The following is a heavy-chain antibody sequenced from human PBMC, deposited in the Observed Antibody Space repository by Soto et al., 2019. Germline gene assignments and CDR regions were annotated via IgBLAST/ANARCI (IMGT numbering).Heavy chain of an antibody. D-gene: IGHD5-12*01. V-gene: IGHV4-34*01. CDR3: ARGQEGIVATH. CDR2: VKDGGST. J-gene: IGHJ4*02. CDR1: GGSLTGYY. Sequence: QVQLQQWGAGLLKPSETLSLTCTVNGGSLTGYYWSWIRQPPGKGLEWIGEVKDGGSTNYSPSLRGXXSXSVXTSKNHVSLRLNSVTAADTAVYFCARGQEGIVATHWDQGALVTVSS.